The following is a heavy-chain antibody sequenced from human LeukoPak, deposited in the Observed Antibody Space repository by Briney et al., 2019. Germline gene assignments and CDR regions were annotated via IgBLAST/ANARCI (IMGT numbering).Heavy chain of an antibody. J-gene: IGHJ4*02. V-gene: IGHV5-51*01. CDR1: GYSFTTYW. D-gene: IGHD3-22*01. CDR3: ARRRSGYYFDY. Sequence: ESLKISCMGSGYSFTTYWIGWVRHMPGKGLEWMGIIYPGDSDTSYSPSFQGQVTISADKSISTAYLQWSSLKASDTAMYYCARRRSGYYFDYWGQGTLVTVSS. CDR2: IYPGDSDT.